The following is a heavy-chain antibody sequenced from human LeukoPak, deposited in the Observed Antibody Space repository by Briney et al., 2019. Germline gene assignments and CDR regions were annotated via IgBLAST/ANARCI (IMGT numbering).Heavy chain of an antibody. CDR3: GRVVAMGAFDI. CDR2: IYYSGST. Sequence: SETLSLTCTVSGGSISSGSYYWSWIRQPPGKGLEWIGYIYYSGSTNYNPSLKSRVTISVDTSKNQFSLKLSSVTAADTAVYYWGRVVAMGAFDIWGQGTMVTVSS. CDR1: GGSISSGSYY. V-gene: IGHV4-61*01. J-gene: IGHJ3*02. D-gene: IGHD2-15*01.